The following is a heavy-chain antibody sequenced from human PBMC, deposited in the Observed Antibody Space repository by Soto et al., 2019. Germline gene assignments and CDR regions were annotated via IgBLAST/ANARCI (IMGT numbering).Heavy chain of an antibody. CDR3: ARRIVSMETFDY. D-gene: IGHD5-12*01. J-gene: IGHJ4*02. Sequence: SETLSLTCTVSGGSISSSSYYWGWIRQPPGEGLEWIGSIYYSGSTYYKPYLKSRVTISVDTSKNQFSLKLTSVTAADTAIYYCARRIVSMETFDYWGQGTLVTVSS. CDR2: IYYSGST. CDR1: GGSISSSSYY. V-gene: IGHV4-39*07.